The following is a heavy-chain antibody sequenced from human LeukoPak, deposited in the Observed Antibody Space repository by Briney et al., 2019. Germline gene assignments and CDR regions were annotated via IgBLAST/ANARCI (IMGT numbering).Heavy chain of an antibody. V-gene: IGHV3-23*01. D-gene: IGHD3-3*01. Sequence: PGGSLRLSCAASGFTFSSYATSWVRHAPGKGREWVSAIIGRGGSTYYADSVKGRFTISRDNSKNTLYLKMNSRRAEDTAVYYCAKVLSITTPSFDYWGQGTLVTVSS. CDR1: GFTFSSYA. CDR3: AKVLSITTPSFDY. J-gene: IGHJ4*02. CDR2: IIGRGGST.